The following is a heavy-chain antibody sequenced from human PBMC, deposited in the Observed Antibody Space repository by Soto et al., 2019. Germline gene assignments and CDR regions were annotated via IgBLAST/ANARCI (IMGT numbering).Heavy chain of an antibody. D-gene: IGHD3-3*01. V-gene: IGHV3-23*01. CDR2: ISGSGGST. CDR3: ANADYDFWSGQIDY. Sequence: GGSLRLSCAASGFTFSSYAMSWVRQAPGKGLEWVSAISGSGGSTYYADSVKGRFTISRDNSKNTLYLQMNSLRAEDTAVYYCANADYDFWSGQIDYWGQGTLVTVSS. CDR1: GFTFSSYA. J-gene: IGHJ4*02.